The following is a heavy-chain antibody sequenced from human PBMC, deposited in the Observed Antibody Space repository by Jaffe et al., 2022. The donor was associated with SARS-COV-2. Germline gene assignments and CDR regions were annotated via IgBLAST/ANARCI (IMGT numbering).Heavy chain of an antibody. CDR3: ARDPSPNCGADCHTYYIDY. J-gene: IGHJ4*02. CDR2: ISYDGNNK. V-gene: IGHV3-30*03. Sequence: QVQLVESGGGVVQPGRSLRLSCVASGFTFSSYGMHWVRQAPGKGLDWVAVISYDGNNKFYSDSVKGRFTISRDNSKDTLFLQMNSLRAEDTAVYYCARDPSPNCGADCHTYYIDYWGQGTLVTVSS. CDR1: GFTFSSYG. D-gene: IGHD2-21*02.